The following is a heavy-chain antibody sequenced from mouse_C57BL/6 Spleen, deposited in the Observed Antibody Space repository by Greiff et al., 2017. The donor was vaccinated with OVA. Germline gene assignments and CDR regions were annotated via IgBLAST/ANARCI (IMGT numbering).Heavy chain of an antibody. CDR1: GYTFTSYG. V-gene: IGHV1-81*01. Sequence: VKLVESGAELARPGASVKLSCKASGYTFTSYGISWVKQRTGQGLEWIGEIYPRSGNTYYNSQFKGKATLTADKSSSTAYMALRRLTSEDSAVYFCARRGVLLRYGYFDVWGTGTTVTVSS. J-gene: IGHJ1*03. D-gene: IGHD1-1*01. CDR3: ARRGVLLRYGYFDV. CDR2: IYPRSGNT.